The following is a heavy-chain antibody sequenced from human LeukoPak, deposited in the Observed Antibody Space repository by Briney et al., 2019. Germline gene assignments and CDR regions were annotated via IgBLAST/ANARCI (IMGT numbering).Heavy chain of an antibody. D-gene: IGHD6-13*01. CDR1: GFSFRNYW. Sequence: PGGSLRLSCAASGFSFRNYWMTWVRQAPGKGLEWVSVISGLGGSTYYADSVKGRFAISRDNSKNTLWLQMNSLRADDTAIYYCARDVEARISAAGTFDYWGQGSLVTVSS. J-gene: IGHJ4*02. CDR3: ARDVEARISAAGTFDY. CDR2: ISGLGGST. V-gene: IGHV3-23*01.